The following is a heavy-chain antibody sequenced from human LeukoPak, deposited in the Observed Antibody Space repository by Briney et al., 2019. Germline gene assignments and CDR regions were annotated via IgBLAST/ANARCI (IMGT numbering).Heavy chain of an antibody. CDR1: GGSISSSSYY. CDR3: ARYIGGYCSGGSCNYFDY. D-gene: IGHD2-15*01. Sequence: SETLSLTCTVSGGSISSSSYYWGWIRQPPGKGLEWIGGIYYSGSTYYNPSLKSRVTISVDTSKNQFSLKLSSVTAADTAVYYCARYIGGYCSGGSCNYFDYWGQGTLVTVSS. V-gene: IGHV4-39*01. CDR2: IYYSGST. J-gene: IGHJ4*02.